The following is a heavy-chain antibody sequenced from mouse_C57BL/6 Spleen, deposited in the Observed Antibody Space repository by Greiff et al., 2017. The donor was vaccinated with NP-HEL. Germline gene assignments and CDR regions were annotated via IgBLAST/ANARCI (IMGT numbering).Heavy chain of an antibody. V-gene: IGHV1-55*01. D-gene: IGHD1-1*01. CDR3: ARGTHYYGSSWFAY. CDR1: GYTFTSYW. J-gene: IGHJ3*01. CDR2: IYPGSGST. Sequence: QVQLQQPGAELVKPGASVKMSCKASGYTFTSYWITWVKQRPGQGLEWIGDIYPGSGSTNYNEKFKSKATLTVDTSSSTAYMQLSSLTSEDSAVDYYARGTHYYGSSWFAYWGQGTLVTVSA.